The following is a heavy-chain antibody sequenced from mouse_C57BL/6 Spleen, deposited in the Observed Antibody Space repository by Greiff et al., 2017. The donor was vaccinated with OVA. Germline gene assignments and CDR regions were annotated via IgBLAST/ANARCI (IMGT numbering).Heavy chain of an antibody. CDR2: IDPSDSYT. CDR1: GYTFTSYW. V-gene: IGHV1-69*01. CDR3: ARGDSSGYLTFFDY. Sequence: VQLQQSGAELVMPGASVKLSCKASGYTFTSYWMHWVKQRPGQGLEWIGEIDPSDSYTNYNQKFKGKSTLTVDKSSSTAYMQLSSLTSEDSAVYYCARGDSSGYLTFFDYWGQGTTLTVSS. J-gene: IGHJ2*01. D-gene: IGHD3-2*02.